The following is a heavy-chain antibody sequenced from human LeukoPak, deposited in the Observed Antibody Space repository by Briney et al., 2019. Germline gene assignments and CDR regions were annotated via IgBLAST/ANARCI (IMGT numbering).Heavy chain of an antibody. J-gene: IGHJ3*02. D-gene: IGHD3-22*01. CDR1: GFTFSSYS. CDR2: ISSSSSYI. Sequence: AGSLRLSCAASGFTFSSYSMNWVRQAPGKGLEWVSSISSSSSYIYYADSVKGRFTISRDNAKNSLYLQMNSLSAEDTAVYYCATDSSGYYYPAFDIWGQGTMVTVSS. V-gene: IGHV3-21*01. CDR3: ATDSSGYYYPAFDI.